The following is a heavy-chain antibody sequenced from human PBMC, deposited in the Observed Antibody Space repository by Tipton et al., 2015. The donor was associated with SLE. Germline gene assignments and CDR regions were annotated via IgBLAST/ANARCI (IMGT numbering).Heavy chain of an antibody. J-gene: IGHJ6*02. CDR3: ARGPDYSNYYFYRMDV. Sequence: TLSLTCAVSGDSINSYNWWTWVRQPPGKGLEWIGEIYHSGTTNYNPSLKSRITISLDKSNNHFSLRLSSLTAADTAVYYCARGPDYSNYYFYRMDVWGQGTTVTVSS. D-gene: IGHD4-11*01. CDR1: GDSINSYNW. CDR2: IYHSGTT. V-gene: IGHV4-4*02.